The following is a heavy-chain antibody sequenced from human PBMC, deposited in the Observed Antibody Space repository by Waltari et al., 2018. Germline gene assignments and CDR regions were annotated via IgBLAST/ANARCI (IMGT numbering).Heavy chain of an antibody. Sequence: QITLKESGPTLVKPTQTLTLTCTFSGFSLSTSGVGVGWIRQPPGTALEWLALIYWNDDKRYSPSLKSRLTITKDTSKNQVVLTMTNMDPVDTATYYCAHTAGYCSSTSCYWYYGMDVWGQGTTVTVSS. D-gene: IGHD2-2*01. V-gene: IGHV2-5*01. J-gene: IGHJ6*02. CDR1: GFSLSTSGVG. CDR2: IYWNDDK. CDR3: AHTAGYCSSTSCYWYYGMDV.